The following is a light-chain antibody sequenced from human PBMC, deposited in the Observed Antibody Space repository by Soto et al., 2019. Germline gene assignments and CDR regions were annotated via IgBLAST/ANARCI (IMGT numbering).Light chain of an antibody. CDR1: QSISRY. CDR2: DAS. CDR3: QQRSNWMA. V-gene: IGKV3-11*01. J-gene: IGKJ5*01. Sequence: DIELTQSPATLSLSPGERATLSCRASQSISRYLAWYQQKPCQATRLLIYDASNRATGIPVRFSGSGSGTDFTLTISSLEPEDFAVYYCQQRSNWMAFGQGTRLEI.